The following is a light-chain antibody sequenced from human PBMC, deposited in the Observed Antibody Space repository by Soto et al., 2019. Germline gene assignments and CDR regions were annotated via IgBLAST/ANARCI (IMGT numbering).Light chain of an antibody. CDR2: KVS. CDR3: SSYAGSNKFVV. V-gene: IGLV2-8*01. J-gene: IGLJ2*01. Sequence: QSALTQPPSASGSPGQSVTISCTGTSSDVGGYNYVSWYQQHPGKAPKLMIYKVSKRPSGVPDRFSGSKSGNTASLTVSGLQAEDEADYYCSSYAGSNKFVVFGGGTKVTVL. CDR1: SSDVGGYNY.